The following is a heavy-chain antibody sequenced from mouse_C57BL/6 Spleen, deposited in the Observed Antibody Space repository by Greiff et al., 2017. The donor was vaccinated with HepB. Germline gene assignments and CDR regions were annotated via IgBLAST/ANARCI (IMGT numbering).Heavy chain of an antibody. Sequence: DVKLVESAGGLVQPGSSMKLSCTASGFTFSDYYMAWVRQVPEKGLEWVANINYDGSSTYYLDSLKSRFIISRDNAKNILYLQMSSLKSEDTATYYCARDWDYYGSSSGWYFDVWGTGTTVTVSS. J-gene: IGHJ1*03. CDR2: INYDGSST. CDR3: ARDWDYYGSSSGWYFDV. V-gene: IGHV5-16*01. D-gene: IGHD1-1*01. CDR1: GFTFSDYY.